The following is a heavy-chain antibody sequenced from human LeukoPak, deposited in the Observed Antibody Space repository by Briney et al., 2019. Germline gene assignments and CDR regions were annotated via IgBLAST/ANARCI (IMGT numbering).Heavy chain of an antibody. CDR1: GFTFSSYA. V-gene: IGHV3-30-3*01. CDR2: ISYDGSNK. CDR3: ARDPGDDFWSGYFDY. D-gene: IGHD3-3*01. Sequence: PGGSLRLSCAASGFTFSSYAMHWVRQAPGKGLEWVAVISYDGSNKYYADSVKGRFTISRDNSKNTLYLQMNSLRAEDTAVYYCARDPGDDFWSGYFDYWGQGTLVTVSS. J-gene: IGHJ4*02.